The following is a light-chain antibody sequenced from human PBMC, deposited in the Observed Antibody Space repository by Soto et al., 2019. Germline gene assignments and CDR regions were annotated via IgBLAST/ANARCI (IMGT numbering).Light chain of an antibody. V-gene: IGKV1-5*03. Sequence: DIPMTQSPSTLSASVGDRVTITCRASQSISSWLAWYQQKPGKAPKLLIYKASSLESGVPSRFSGSGSGTEFTLTISSLQPDDFATYYCQQYNSYPTFGQGTMVEIK. CDR2: KAS. CDR1: QSISSW. CDR3: QQYNSYPT. J-gene: IGKJ1*01.